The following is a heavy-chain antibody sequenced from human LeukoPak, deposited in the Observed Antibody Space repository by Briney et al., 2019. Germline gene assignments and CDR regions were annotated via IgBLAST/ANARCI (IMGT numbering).Heavy chain of an antibody. D-gene: IGHD6-19*01. V-gene: IGHV3-23*01. CDR1: GFTFSSYA. J-gene: IGHJ4*02. Sequence: SGGSLRLSCAASGFTFSSYAMSWIRQPPGKGLEWVSAISGSGGSTYYADSVKGRFTISRDNSKNTLYLQLNSLRAEDTAVYYCAKVRWGIAVAGTAAAIDYWGQGTLVTVSS. CDR2: ISGSGGST. CDR3: AKVRWGIAVAGTAAAIDY.